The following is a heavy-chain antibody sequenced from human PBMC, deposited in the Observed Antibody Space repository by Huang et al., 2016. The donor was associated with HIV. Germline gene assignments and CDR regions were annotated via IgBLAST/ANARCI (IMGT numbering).Heavy chain of an antibody. J-gene: IGHJ2*01. CDR1: GGSINTGRYY. V-gene: IGHV4-39*01. Sequence: QMRFQESGPGLVKPSGTLSLTCNVSGGSINTGRYYWGWIRQPPGKGLEWVGSLYYTGKRDDDPSFKGRLTMSADTSKNQFSLNLSSVTAADTAIYYCARNHDFWRGRMFAISYFDVWGRGTLVTVAS. D-gene: IGHD3-3*01. CDR2: LYYTGKR. CDR3: ARNHDFWRGRMFAISYFDV.